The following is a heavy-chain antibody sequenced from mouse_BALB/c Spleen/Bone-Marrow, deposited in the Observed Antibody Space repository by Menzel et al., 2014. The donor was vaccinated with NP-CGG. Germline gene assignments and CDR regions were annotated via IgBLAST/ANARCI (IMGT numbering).Heavy chain of an antibody. D-gene: IGHD2-5*01. CDR2: ISSGSSTI. V-gene: IGHV5-17*02. J-gene: IGHJ3*01. Sequence: EVKLVESGGGLVQPGGSRKLSCAASGFTFSSFGMHWVRQAPEKGLEWVAYISSGSSTIYYADTVKGRFTISRDNPKNTLFMQMTSLRSEDTSMYYCARGSNYAWFPYWGQGTLVTVSA. CDR1: GFTFSSFG. CDR3: ARGSNYAWFPY.